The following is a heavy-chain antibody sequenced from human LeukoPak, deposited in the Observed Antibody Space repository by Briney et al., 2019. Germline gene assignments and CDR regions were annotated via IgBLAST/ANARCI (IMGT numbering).Heavy chain of an antibody. D-gene: IGHD5-12*01. J-gene: IGHJ4*02. V-gene: IGHV4-59*01. Sequence: SETLSLTCTVSGGSISSYFWSWIRQPPRKGLEWIGYIYYRGSTNYNPSLKSRVTISIDTSKNEFSLKLSPVSAADTAVYYCARQYSGYEPFDYWGQGTLVTVSS. CDR2: IYYRGST. CDR3: ARQYSGYEPFDY. CDR1: GGSISSYF.